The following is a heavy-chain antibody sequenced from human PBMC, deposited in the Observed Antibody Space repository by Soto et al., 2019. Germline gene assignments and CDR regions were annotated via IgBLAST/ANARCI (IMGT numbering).Heavy chain of an antibody. Sequence: EVQLLESGGGLVQPGGSLRLSCAASGFTFSNYAMTWVRQAPGKGLEWVSVITGSGGGTYFVDSVKGRFTISRDNSKNTVYLQMNNLRAEDTAVYYCAKRPLTAAGFDYWGQGTLVTVSS. V-gene: IGHV3-23*01. CDR2: ITGSGGGT. CDR3: AKRPLTAAGFDY. CDR1: GFTFSNYA. J-gene: IGHJ4*02. D-gene: IGHD6-13*01.